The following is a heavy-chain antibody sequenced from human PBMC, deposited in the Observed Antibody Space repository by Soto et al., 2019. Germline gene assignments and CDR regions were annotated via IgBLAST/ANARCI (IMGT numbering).Heavy chain of an antibody. CDR2: IGSSGTTI. Sequence: GGSLRLSCAASGFTFSSYEMNWVRQAPGKGLKWVSYIGSSGTTIYYADSVKGRFTISRDNAKNSLYLQMNSLRAEDTAVYYCARVRGTADIWGQGTMVTVSS. V-gene: IGHV3-48*03. D-gene: IGHD2-21*02. CDR1: GFTFSSYE. CDR3: ARVRGTADI. J-gene: IGHJ3*02.